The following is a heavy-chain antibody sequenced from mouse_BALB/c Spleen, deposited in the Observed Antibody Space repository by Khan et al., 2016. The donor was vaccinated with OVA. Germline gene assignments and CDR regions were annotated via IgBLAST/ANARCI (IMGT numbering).Heavy chain of an antibody. V-gene: IGHV1-7*01. Sequence: QVQLQQSGAELAKPGASVKMSCKASGYTFTTYWMHWIKQRPGQGLEWIGYINPSTSYTEYSQKFKDKATLTADKSSSTAYMQLSSLTSEDSAICYGTRRGLYGIFAHWGQGTLVTVST. CDR3: TRRGLYGIFAH. J-gene: IGHJ3*01. CDR1: GYTFTTYW. D-gene: IGHD2-1*01. CDR2: INPSTSYT.